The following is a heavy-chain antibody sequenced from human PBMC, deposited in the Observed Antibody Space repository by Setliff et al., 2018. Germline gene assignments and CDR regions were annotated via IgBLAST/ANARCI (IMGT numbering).Heavy chain of an antibody. CDR2: VNPGGGSS. V-gene: IGHV1-46*01. Sequence: ASVKVSCKASGYTFTSYYMHWVRQAPGQGLEWMVMVNPGGGSSTSTQRFQGRVTMTRDTSTNTAYMEMRGLRSDDTAVYFCALSSLSLCSGGNCPNAFDVWGQGTMVTV. CDR1: GYTFTSYY. J-gene: IGHJ3*01. D-gene: IGHD2-15*01. CDR3: ALSSLSLCSGGNCPNAFDV.